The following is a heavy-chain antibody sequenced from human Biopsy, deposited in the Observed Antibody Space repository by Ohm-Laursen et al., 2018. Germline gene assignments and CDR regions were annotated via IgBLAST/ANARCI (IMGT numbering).Heavy chain of an antibody. CDR2: MSPNTGNT. CDR3: ARWETTLGRSLDS. J-gene: IGHJ4*02. CDR1: GYTFTSHD. Sequence: ASSVKVSCKASGYTFTSHDINWVRQATGQGLEWMGWMSPNTGNTVYAQRFQDRVTMTGDTSTGTAYMELTSLTSDDTAVYFCARWETTLGRSLDSWGQGTLVAVSS. V-gene: IGHV1-8*01. D-gene: IGHD1-26*01.